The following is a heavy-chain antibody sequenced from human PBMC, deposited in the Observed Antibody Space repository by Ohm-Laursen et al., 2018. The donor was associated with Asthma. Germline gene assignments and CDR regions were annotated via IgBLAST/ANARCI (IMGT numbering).Heavy chain of an antibody. CDR1: GYSVTSYA. V-gene: IGHV1-69*01. Sequence: GSSVKVSCKASGYSVTSYAFSWVRQAPGQGLEWMGGIIPIFGTANYAQKFQGRVTITADESTSTAYMELSSLRSEDTAVYYCARGPLSTYHGVYWGQGTLVTVSS. CDR3: ARGPLSTYHGVY. J-gene: IGHJ4*02. D-gene: IGHD2-2*01. CDR2: IIPIFGTA.